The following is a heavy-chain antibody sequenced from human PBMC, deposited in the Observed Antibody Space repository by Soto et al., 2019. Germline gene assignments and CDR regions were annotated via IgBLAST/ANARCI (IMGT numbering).Heavy chain of an antibody. CDR1: GGSISSGGYY. Sequence: PSETLSLTCTVSGGSISSGGYYWTWIRQHPVRGLEWIGYIYNSGNSFYHPSLKSRLTISLDTSKNEFSLRLSSVTAADTAVYFCARSVAVPGAHIDYWGQGTQVTVSS. J-gene: IGHJ4*02. V-gene: IGHV4-31*03. D-gene: IGHD6-19*01. CDR3: ARSVAVPGAHIDY. CDR2: IYNSGNS.